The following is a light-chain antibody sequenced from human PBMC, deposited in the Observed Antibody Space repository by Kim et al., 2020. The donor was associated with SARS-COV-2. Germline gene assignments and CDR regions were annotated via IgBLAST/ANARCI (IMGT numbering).Light chain of an antibody. J-gene: IGLJ2*01. Sequence: SVSPGQTARITCSGDVLGKKYARWFQQKPGQAPVLVIFKDSERPSGIPGRFSGSSSGTTVTLTISGAQVDDEADYYCYSATDNNHVFGGGTQLTVL. V-gene: IGLV3-27*01. CDR1: VLGKKY. CDR3: YSATDNNHV. CDR2: KDS.